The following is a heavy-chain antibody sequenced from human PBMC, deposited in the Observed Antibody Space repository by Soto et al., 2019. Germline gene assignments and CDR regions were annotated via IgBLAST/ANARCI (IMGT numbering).Heavy chain of an antibody. CDR2: ISGSGGST. Sequence: PGGSLRLSCAASGFTFSSYAMSWVRQAPGKGLEWVSAISGSGGSTYYADSVKGRFTISRDNSKNTLYLQMNSLRAEDTAVYYCAKDSRLYYDILTGYYGFDYWGQGTLVTVS. V-gene: IGHV3-23*01. CDR1: GFTFSSYA. D-gene: IGHD3-9*01. CDR3: AKDSRLYYDILTGYYGFDY. J-gene: IGHJ4*02.